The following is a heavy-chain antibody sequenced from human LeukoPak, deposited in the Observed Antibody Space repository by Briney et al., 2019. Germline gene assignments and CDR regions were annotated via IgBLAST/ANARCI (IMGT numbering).Heavy chain of an antibody. CDR1: GGSFSGYY. V-gene: IGHV4-34*01. J-gene: IGHJ4*02. Sequence: PSETLSLTCAVYGGSFSGYYRSWIRQPPGKGLEWIGEINHSGSTNYNPSLKSRVNISVDTSKNQFSLKLSSVTAADTAVYYCATRRVPAAKGPHYFDYWGQGTLVTVSS. D-gene: IGHD2-2*01. CDR3: ATRRVPAAKGPHYFDY. CDR2: INHSGST.